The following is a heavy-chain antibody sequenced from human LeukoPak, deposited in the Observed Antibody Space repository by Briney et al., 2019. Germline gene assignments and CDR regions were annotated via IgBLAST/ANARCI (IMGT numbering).Heavy chain of an antibody. V-gene: IGHV3-23*01. J-gene: IGHJ3*02. D-gene: IGHD6-19*01. CDR3: RQWLVQGAFDI. CDR1: GFTFSSYS. Sequence: GGSLRHSCAASGFTFSSYSMNWVRQAPGKGLEWVSAISGSGGSTYYADSVKGRFTISRDNSKNTLYLQMNSLRAEDTAVYYCRQWLVQGAFDIWGQGTMVTVSS. CDR2: ISGSGGST.